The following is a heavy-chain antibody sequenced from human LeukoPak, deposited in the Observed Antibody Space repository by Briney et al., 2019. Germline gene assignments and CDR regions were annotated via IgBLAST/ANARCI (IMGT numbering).Heavy chain of an antibody. D-gene: IGHD6-19*01. V-gene: IGHV4-4*02. Sequence: PSETLSLTCTVSGGSISSSNWWSWVRQPPGKGLEWIGEIYHSGSTNYNPSLKSRVTISVDKSKNQFSLKLSSVTAADTAVYYCASGAAVAGTRTFDYWGQGTLVTVSS. J-gene: IGHJ4*02. CDR2: IYHSGST. CDR3: ASGAAVAGTRTFDY. CDR1: GGSISSSNW.